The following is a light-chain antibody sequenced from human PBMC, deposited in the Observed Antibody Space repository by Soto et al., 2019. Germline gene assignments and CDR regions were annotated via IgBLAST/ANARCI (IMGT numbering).Light chain of an antibody. Sequence: EIVMTQSPATLSVSPGERVTLSCRATESLSTYLAWYQQKPCQAPRLLIYGASTKAPGIPARFSGSGSATDFTLTISGLQSEDFAVYYCQSYNDWPFTFGQGTKLEI. V-gene: IGKV3-15*01. J-gene: IGKJ2*01. CDR1: ESLSTY. CDR3: QSYNDWPFT. CDR2: GAS.